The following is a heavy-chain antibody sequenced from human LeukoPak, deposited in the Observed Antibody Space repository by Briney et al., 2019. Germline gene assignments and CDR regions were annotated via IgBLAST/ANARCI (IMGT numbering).Heavy chain of an antibody. J-gene: IGHJ4*02. CDR3: ARVTGCGGDCYYFDY. CDR1: GGTFSSYA. CDR2: IIPILGIA. V-gene: IGHV1-69*04. D-gene: IGHD2-21*02. Sequence: ASVKVSCKASGGTFSSYAISWVRQAPGQGLEWMGRIIPILGIANYAQKFQGRVTITADKSTSTAYMELSSLRSEDTAVYYCARVTGCGGDCYYFDYWGQGTLVTVSS.